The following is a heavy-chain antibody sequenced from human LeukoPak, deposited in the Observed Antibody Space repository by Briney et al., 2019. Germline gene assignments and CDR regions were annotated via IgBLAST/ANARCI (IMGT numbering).Heavy chain of an antibody. CDR1: GGSISSGSYY. Sequence: PSETLSLTCTVSGGSISSGSYYWSWIRQPAGKGLEWIGRIYTSGSTNYNPSLKSRVTISVNTSKNHFSLKLSSVTAADTAVYYCARGSSSWSNWFDPWGQGTLVTVSS. CDR3: ARGSSSWSNWFDP. J-gene: IGHJ5*02. D-gene: IGHD6-13*01. V-gene: IGHV4-61*02. CDR2: IYTSGST.